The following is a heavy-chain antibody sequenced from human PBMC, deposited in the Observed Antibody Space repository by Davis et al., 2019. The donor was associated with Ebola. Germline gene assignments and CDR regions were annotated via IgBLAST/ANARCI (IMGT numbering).Heavy chain of an antibody. V-gene: IGHV3-21*01. CDR1: GFTFSSYS. J-gene: IGHJ6*02. Sequence: PGGPLRLSCAASGFTFSSYSMNWVRQAPGKGLEWVSSISSSSSYIYYADSVKGRFTISRDNAKNSLYLQMNSLRAEDTAVYYCARDLPDYYYYYGMDVWGQGTTVTVSS. CDR2: ISSSSSYI. CDR3: ARDLPDYYYYYGMDV. D-gene: IGHD1-14*01.